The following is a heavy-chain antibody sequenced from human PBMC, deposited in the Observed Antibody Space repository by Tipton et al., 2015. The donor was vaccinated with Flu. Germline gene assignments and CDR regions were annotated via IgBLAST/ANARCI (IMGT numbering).Heavy chain of an antibody. Sequence: TLSLTCAVSGYSISSGYYWGWIRQPPGKGLEWIGSIYHSGSTYYNPSLKSRVTISVDTSKNQFSLKLSSVTAADTAVYYCARDTTTVTAALLYNWFAPWGQGTLVTVSS. CDR2: IYHSGST. D-gene: IGHD4-11*01. CDR1: GYSISSGYY. CDR3: ARDTTTVTAALLYNWFAP. J-gene: IGHJ5*02. V-gene: IGHV4-38-2*02.